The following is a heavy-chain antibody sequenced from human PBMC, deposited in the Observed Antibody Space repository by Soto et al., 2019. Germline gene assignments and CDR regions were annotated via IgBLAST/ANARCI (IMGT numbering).Heavy chain of an antibody. CDR2: IYPGDSDT. D-gene: IGHD2-21*01. CDR3: ARTDGYEIEY. CDR1: GYSFVSYW. J-gene: IGHJ4*02. V-gene: IGHV5-51*01. Sequence: VESVKSSCHGSGYSFVSYWIAWVRQMPGKGLEWMGSIYPGDSDTTNSPSFQGQVTMSVEKSITTVYLQWSSLKASDTAMYYCARTDGYEIEYWGQGTLVTVSS.